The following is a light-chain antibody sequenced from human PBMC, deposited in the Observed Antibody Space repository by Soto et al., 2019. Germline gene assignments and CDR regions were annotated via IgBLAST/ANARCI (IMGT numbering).Light chain of an antibody. CDR1: SSNIGSNT. CDR2: SNN. J-gene: IGLJ1*01. Sequence: QSVLTQPPSWSGTPGQSVTISCSGSSSNIGSNTVNWYQQLPGTAPKLLIYSNNQRPSGVPDRFSGSKSGTSASLAISGLQSEDEADYYCAAWDDSVNGYVFGTGTKVTVL. CDR3: AAWDDSVNGYV. V-gene: IGLV1-44*01.